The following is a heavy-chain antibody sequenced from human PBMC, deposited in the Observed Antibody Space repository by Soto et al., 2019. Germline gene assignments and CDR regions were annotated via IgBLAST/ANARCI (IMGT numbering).Heavy chain of an antibody. J-gene: IGHJ6*02. D-gene: IGHD7-27*01. V-gene: IGHV3-30*18. CDR2: LSYDGSNK. CDR3: VKEITGDFAYYYYGMDV. Sequence: GGSLRLSCAASGFTFSSYGMHWVRQAPGKGLEWVAVLSYDGSNKYYADSVKGRFTISRDNSKNTLYLQMNSLRAEDTAVYYCVKEITGDFAYYYYGMDVWGQGTTVTVSS. CDR1: GFTFSSYG.